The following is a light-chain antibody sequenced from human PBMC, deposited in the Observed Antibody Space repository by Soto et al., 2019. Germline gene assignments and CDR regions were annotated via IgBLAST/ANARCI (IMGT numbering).Light chain of an antibody. CDR3: QQYNSYPST. V-gene: IGKV1-5*01. J-gene: IGKJ1*01. CDR1: QSISSW. Sequence: DIQMTHSPSPLSSSVGDRVTITCRASQSISSWLAWYQQKPGKAPKLLIYDASSLESGVPSRFSGSGSGTEFTLTISSLQPDDFATYYCQQYNSYPSTFGQGTKVDIK. CDR2: DAS.